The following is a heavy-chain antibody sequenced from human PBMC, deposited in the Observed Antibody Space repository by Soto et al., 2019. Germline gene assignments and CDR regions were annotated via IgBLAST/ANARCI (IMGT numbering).Heavy chain of an antibody. CDR2: ISGSGGST. J-gene: IGHJ5*02. D-gene: IGHD1-26*01. V-gene: IGHV3-23*01. CDR3: AKAQGTWEPQEDDWFDP. Sequence: GGSLRLSCAASGFTFSSYAMSWVRKAPGKGLEWVSAISGSGGSTYYADSVKGRFTISRDNSKNTLYLQMNSLRAEDTAVYYCAKAQGTWEPQEDDWFDPWGQGTLVTVSS. CDR1: GFTFSSYA.